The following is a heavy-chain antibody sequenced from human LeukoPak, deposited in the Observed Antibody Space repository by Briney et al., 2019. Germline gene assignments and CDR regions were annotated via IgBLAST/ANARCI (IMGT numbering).Heavy chain of an antibody. D-gene: IGHD3-9*01. V-gene: IGHV3-30*18. CDR3: AKDRGSRNEILTGRPRASMDFDY. J-gene: IGHJ4*02. CDR2: ISYDGSNK. Sequence: GGSLRLSCAASGFTFSSYGMHWVRQAPGKGLEWVAVISYDGSNKYYADSVKGRFTISRDNSKNTLYLQMNSLRAEDTGVYYCAKDRGSRNEILTGRPRASMDFDYWGQGTLVIVSS. CDR1: GFTFSSYG.